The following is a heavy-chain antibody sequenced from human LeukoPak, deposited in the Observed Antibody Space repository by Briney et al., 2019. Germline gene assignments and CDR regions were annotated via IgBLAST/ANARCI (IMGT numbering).Heavy chain of an antibody. J-gene: IGHJ6*02. V-gene: IGHV3-30*03. CDR1: GFTFSSYS. Sequence: GGSLRLSCVTSGFTFSSYSMNWVRQAPGKGLEWVAVISYDGSNKYYADSVKGRFTISRDNSKNTLYLQMNSLRAEDTAVYYCAREGRITMVRGVIFYGMDVWGQGTTVTVSS. CDR3: AREGRITMVRGVIFYGMDV. D-gene: IGHD3-10*01. CDR2: ISYDGSNK.